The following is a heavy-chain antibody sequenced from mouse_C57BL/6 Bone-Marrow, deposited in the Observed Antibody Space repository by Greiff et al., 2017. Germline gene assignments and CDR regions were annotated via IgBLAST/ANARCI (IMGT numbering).Heavy chain of an antibody. CDR3: ARERAGTTRVYLDY. J-gene: IGHJ2*01. CDR1: GYTFTSYW. D-gene: IGHD4-1*01. V-gene: IGHV1-61*01. CDR2: IYPSDSET. Sequence: QVQLQQPGAELVRPGSSVKLSCKASGYTFTSYWMDWVKQRPGQGLEWIGNIYPSDSETHYNQKFKDKATLTVDKSSSTAYMQLSSLTSEDSAVYYCARERAGTTRVYLDYWGQGTTLTVSS.